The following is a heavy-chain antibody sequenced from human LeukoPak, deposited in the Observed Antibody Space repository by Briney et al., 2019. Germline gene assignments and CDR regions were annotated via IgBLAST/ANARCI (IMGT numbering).Heavy chain of an antibody. CDR2: IYPGDSDT. CDR1: GYSFTSYW. D-gene: IGHD6-19*01. J-gene: IGHJ3*02. Sequence: GESLKISCKGSGYSFTSYWIGWVRQMPGKGLEWMGIIYPGDSDTRYSPSFQGQVTISADKPISTAYLQWSSLKASDTAMYYCALIAVAGNDAFDIWGQGTMVTVSS. CDR3: ALIAVAGNDAFDI. V-gene: IGHV5-51*04.